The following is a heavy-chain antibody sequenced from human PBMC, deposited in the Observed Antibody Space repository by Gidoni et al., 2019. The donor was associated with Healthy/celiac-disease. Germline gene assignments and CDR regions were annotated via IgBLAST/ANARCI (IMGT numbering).Heavy chain of an antibody. Sequence: QVQLVQSGAEVKKPGASVKVSCKASGYTFNSYYMHWVRQAPGQGLEWMGIINPSGGSTSYAQKFQGRVTMTRDTSTSTVYMELSSLRSEDTAVYYCARDHKIVVVVAASYYYYGMDVWGQGTTVTVSS. CDR1: GYTFNSYY. CDR2: INPSGGST. CDR3: ARDHKIVVVVAASYYYYGMDV. V-gene: IGHV1-46*02. D-gene: IGHD2-15*01. J-gene: IGHJ6*02.